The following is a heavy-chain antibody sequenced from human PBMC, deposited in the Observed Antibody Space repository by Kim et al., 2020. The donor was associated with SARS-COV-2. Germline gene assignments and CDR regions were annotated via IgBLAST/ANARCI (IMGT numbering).Heavy chain of an antibody. Sequence: GGSLRLSCAVSGFTFSRSWMHWVRQAPGKGLVWVSRINSDGSSTSYADSVKGRFTISRDNAKNTLYLQMNSLRAEDTAVYYCARVGHLGADYWGAQLYYFDYWGQGTLVTVSS. D-gene: IGHD7-27*01. CDR3: ARVGHLGADYWGAQLYYFDY. CDR2: INSDGSST. V-gene: IGHV3-74*01. CDR1: GFTFSRSW. J-gene: IGHJ4*02.